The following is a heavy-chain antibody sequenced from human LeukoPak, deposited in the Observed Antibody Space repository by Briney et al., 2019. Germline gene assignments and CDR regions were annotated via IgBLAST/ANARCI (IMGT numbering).Heavy chain of an antibody. CDR3: AREAKDYYDSSGYYYVFDY. Sequence: ASVNVSCKASGYTFTIYGISWVRQAPGQGLEWMGWISAYNGNTNYAQKLQGRVTMTTDTSTSTAYMELRSLRSDDTAVYYCAREAKDYYDSSGYYYVFDYWGQGTLVTVSS. V-gene: IGHV1-18*01. J-gene: IGHJ4*02. CDR2: ISAYNGNT. CDR1: GYTFTIYG. D-gene: IGHD3-22*01.